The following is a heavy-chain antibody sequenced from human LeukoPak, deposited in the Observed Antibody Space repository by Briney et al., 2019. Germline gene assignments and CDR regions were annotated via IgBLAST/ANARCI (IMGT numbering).Heavy chain of an antibody. CDR3: ASLNSGSGESDAFDI. CDR2: IYHSGST. V-gene: IGHV4-30-2*01. D-gene: IGHD1-26*01. J-gene: IGHJ3*02. CDR1: GGSISSGGYY. Sequence: SETLSLTCTVSGGSISSGGYYWSWIRQPPGKGLEWIGYIYHSGSTYYNPSLKSRVTISVDRSKNQFSLKLSSVTAADTAVYYCASLNSGSGESDAFDIWGQGTMVTVSS.